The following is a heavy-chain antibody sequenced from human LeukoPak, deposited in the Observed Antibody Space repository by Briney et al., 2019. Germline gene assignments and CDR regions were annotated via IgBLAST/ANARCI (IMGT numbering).Heavy chain of an antibody. V-gene: IGHV4-38-2*02. D-gene: IGHD3-16*02. CDR1: GYSISSGHY. J-gene: IGHJ4*02. CDR2: MYHSGST. Sequence: SETLSLTCTVSGYSISSGHYWGWIRQPPGKGLEWIGSMYHSGSTYYNPPLKSRVTISEDTSKNQFSLKLRSVTAADTAVYYCARVRVRLGELSFDYWGQGTLVTVSS. CDR3: ARVRVRLGELSFDY.